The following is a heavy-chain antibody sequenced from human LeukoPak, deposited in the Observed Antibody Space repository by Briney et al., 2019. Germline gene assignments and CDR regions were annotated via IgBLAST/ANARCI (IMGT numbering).Heavy chain of an antibody. Sequence: PGGSLRLSCAASGFTFSSYEMNWFRQAPGKGLEWISYISSGGSTMYYADSVKGRFTISRDNAKNSLSLQMDSLRADDTAVYYCARDPDAVASHLDYWGQGTLVTASS. V-gene: IGHV3-48*03. J-gene: IGHJ4*02. CDR3: ARDPDAVASHLDY. CDR1: GFTFSSYE. CDR2: ISSGGSTM.